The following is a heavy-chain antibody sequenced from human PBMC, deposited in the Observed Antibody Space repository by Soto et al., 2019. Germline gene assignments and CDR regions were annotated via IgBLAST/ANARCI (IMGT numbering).Heavy chain of an antibody. CDR2: ISSTTNYL. CDR1: GFTFTRYS. V-gene: IGHV3-21*06. J-gene: IGHJ4*02. CDR3: ARESEDLTSNFDY. Sequence: PGGSLRLSCAASGFTFTRYSMNWVRQAQGKGLEWVSSISSTTNYLYYGDSMKGRFTISRDNAKNSLYLEMNSLRAEDTAVYYCARESEDLTSNFDYWGQGTLVTVSS.